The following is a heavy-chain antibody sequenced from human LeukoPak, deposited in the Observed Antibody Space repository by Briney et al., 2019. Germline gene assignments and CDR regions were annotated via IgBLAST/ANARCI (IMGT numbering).Heavy chain of an antibody. Sequence: SETLSLTCTVSGDSISSYYWSWIRQPAGKGLDWIGRIYTSGATNYNPSLKSRVTMSVDASKSQFSLRLNSVTAADTAVYYCARHGVYSSSSYFDYLGQGTLVTVSS. D-gene: IGHD6-6*01. V-gene: IGHV4-4*07. J-gene: IGHJ4*02. CDR3: ARHGVYSSSSYFDY. CDR1: GDSISSYY. CDR2: IYTSGAT.